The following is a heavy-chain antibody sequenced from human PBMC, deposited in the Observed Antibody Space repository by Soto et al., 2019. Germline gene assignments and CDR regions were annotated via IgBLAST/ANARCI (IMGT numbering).Heavy chain of an antibody. CDR2: IKQDGSEK. V-gene: IGHV3-7*01. CDR3: ARDQVMITFGGVIAVDY. J-gene: IGHJ4*02. D-gene: IGHD3-16*02. CDR1: GFTFSSYW. Sequence: GGSLRLSCAASGFTFSSYWMSWVRQAPGKGLEWVANIKQDGSEKYYVDSVKGRFTISRDNAKNSLYLQMNSLRAEDTAVYYCARDQVMITFGGVIAVDYWGQGTLVTV.